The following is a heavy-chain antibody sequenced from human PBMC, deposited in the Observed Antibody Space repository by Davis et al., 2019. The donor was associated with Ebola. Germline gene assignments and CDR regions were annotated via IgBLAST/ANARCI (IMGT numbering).Heavy chain of an antibody. V-gene: IGHV3-30-3*01. Sequence: GESLKISCAASGFTFSSYAMHWVRQAPGKGLEWVAVISYDGSNKYSADSVKGRFTISRDNSKNTLYLQMNSLRAEDTAVYYCAKEVEQLLVHPYYGMDVWGQGTTVTVSS. CDR1: GFTFSSYA. D-gene: IGHD6-13*01. CDR2: ISYDGSNK. CDR3: AKEVEQLLVHPYYGMDV. J-gene: IGHJ6*02.